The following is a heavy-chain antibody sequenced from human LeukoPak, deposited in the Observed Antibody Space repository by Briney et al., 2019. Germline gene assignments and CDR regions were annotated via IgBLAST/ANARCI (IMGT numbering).Heavy chain of an antibody. CDR2: ISYDGSNK. Sequence: GGSLRLSCAASGFTFSSYGMHWVRQAPGKGLEWVAVISYDGSNKYYADSVKGRFTISRDNSKNTLYLQMNSLRAEDTAVYYCAKDGAGEAAAAGDYWGQGTLVIVSS. CDR1: GFTFSSYG. CDR3: AKDGAGEAAAAGDY. D-gene: IGHD6-13*01. J-gene: IGHJ4*02. V-gene: IGHV3-30*18.